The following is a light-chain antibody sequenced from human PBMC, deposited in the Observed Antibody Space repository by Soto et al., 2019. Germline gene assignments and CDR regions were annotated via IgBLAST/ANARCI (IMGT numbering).Light chain of an antibody. CDR1: QSVHSR. Sequence: IVLTQSPSALSVSPGDAATLSCRASQSVHSRLAWYQQKPGQAPRLLIYGASTRASGIPARFRGSGSGTEFTLTISSLQSEDFAVYYCQQYDDWPPWTFGPGTKVDIK. J-gene: IGKJ1*01. CDR2: GAS. CDR3: QQYDDWPPWT. V-gene: IGKV3-15*01.